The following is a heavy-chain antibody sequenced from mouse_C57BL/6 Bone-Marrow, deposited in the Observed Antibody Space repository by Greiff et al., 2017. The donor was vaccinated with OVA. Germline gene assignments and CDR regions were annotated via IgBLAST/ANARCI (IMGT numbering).Heavy chain of an antibody. CDR3: TVGFITPWYFDV. V-gene: IGHV6-3*01. D-gene: IGHD1-1*01. CDR2: IRLKSDNYAT. Sequence: DVKLVESGGGLVQPGGSMKLSCVASGFTFSNYWMNWVRQSPEKGLEWVAQIRLKSDNYATHYAESVKGRFTISRDDSKSSVYLQMNNLRAEDTGIYYCTVGFITPWYFDVWGTGTTVTVSS. J-gene: IGHJ1*03. CDR1: GFTFSNYW.